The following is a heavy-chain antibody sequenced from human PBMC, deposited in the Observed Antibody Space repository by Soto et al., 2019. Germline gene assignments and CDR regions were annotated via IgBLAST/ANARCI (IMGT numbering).Heavy chain of an antibody. CDR3: ASAEVATTYFDY. CDR2: IIPAFGSP. CDR1: GGTFSTYS. V-gene: IGHV1-69*01. D-gene: IGHD5-12*01. J-gene: IGHJ4*01. Sequence: QVQLVQSGAEVKKPGSSVKVSCKASGGTFSTYSIDWVGQAPGQGLEWMGGIIPAFGSPNYAQRFQGRVTIAADESTSTAYRELSSLRSDDTAVYYCASAEVATTYFDYWGHGTRVTVSS.